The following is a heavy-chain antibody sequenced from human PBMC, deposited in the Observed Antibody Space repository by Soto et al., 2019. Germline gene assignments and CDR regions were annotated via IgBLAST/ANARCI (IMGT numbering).Heavy chain of an antibody. CDR3: ARDIDYDSSGYYYNWFDP. D-gene: IGHD3-22*01. J-gene: IGHJ5*02. Sequence: GGSLRLSCAASGFTFSSYAMHWVRQAPGKGLEWVAVISYDGSNKYYADSVKGRFTISRDNSKNTLYLQMNSLRAEDTAVYYCARDIDYDSSGYYYNWFDPWGQGTLVTVSS. CDR1: GFTFSSYA. CDR2: ISYDGSNK. V-gene: IGHV3-30-3*01.